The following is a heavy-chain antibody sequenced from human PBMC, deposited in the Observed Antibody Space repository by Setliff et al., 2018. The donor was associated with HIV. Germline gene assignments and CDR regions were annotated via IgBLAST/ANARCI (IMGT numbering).Heavy chain of an antibody. J-gene: IGHJ4*02. CDR3: ARSPVRYSSRTTCSLFFDY. CDR2: INYSGST. V-gene: IGHV4-59*01. D-gene: IGHD2-2*01. CDR1: GDSISTYY. Sequence: PSETLSLTCTISGDSISTYYWNWIRQPPWKGLEWIGYINYSGSTNYNPSLKSRVTISLDTSKNQFSLNLRSVTAADTAVYYCARSPVRYSSRTTCSLFFDYWGQGTLVTVSS.